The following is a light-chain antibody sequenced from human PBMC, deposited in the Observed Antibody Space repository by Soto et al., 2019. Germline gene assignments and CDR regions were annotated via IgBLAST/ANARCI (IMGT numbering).Light chain of an antibody. Sequence: EIVVTQSPGTLSLSPGERATLSCRASQSISSTYLAWYQQKRGQAPRLLIYGASSRATGIPDRFSGSGAGTDVALAIVRLEPEDCAMYYCQQHGDSQPVYSVGGGTKLEIK. J-gene: IGKJ2*03. CDR3: QQHGDSQPVYS. CDR2: GAS. V-gene: IGKV3-20*01. CDR1: QSISSTY.